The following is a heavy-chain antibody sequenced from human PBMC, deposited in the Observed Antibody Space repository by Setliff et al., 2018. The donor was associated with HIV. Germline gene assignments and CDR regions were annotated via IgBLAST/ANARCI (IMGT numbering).Heavy chain of an antibody. J-gene: IGHJ3*02. D-gene: IGHD3-10*01. CDR1: GGSINTYY. V-gene: IGHV4-59*08. CDR2: IYYSGST. Sequence: SETMSLTCTVSGGSINTYYWSWIRQPPGKGLEWIGYIYYSGSTNYNPSLKSRVTISVDTSKNQFSLKLKSAAAADTAVYYCARPSNYGSGSYGAFDIWGQGTMVTVSS. CDR3: ARPSNYGSGSYGAFDI.